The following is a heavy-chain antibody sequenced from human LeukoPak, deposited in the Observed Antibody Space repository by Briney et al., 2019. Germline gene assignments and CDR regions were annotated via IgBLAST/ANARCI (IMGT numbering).Heavy chain of an antibody. CDR2: ISSSRSHI. Sequence: GGSLRLSCAASGFTFSSYSMNWVRQAPGKGLEWVSFISSSRSHIYYADSVKGRFTISRDSAKNPLYLQMNSLRAEDTAVYYCARSPGLYSGTDYWGQGTLVTVSS. D-gene: IGHD5-12*01. CDR3: ARSPGLYSGTDY. J-gene: IGHJ4*02. CDR1: GFTFSSYS. V-gene: IGHV3-21*01.